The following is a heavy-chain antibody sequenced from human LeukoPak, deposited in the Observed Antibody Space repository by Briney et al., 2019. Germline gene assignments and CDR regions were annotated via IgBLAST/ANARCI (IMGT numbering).Heavy chain of an antibody. Sequence: PSETLSLTCTVSGGSVSSGSYYWSWIRQPPGKGLEWIGYIYYSGSTNYNPSLKSRVTISVDTSKNQFSLKLSSVTAADTAVYYCCGVVVVAATPDYYYGMDVWAKGPRSPSP. CDR1: GGSVSSGSYY. D-gene: IGHD2-15*01. CDR3: CGVVVVAATPDYYYGMDV. V-gene: IGHV4-61*01. J-gene: IGHJ6*02. CDR2: IYYSGST.